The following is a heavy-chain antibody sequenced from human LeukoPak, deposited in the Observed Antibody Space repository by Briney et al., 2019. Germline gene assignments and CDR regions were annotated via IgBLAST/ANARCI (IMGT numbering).Heavy chain of an antibody. J-gene: IGHJ4*02. Sequence: GGSLRLSCAASGFTFSSYWMSWVRQAPGKGLEWVANIKQDGSEKYYVDSMKGRFTISRDNAKNSLYLQMNSLRAEDTAVYYCARDSSPQQQLVTASSLDYWGQGTLATVSS. CDR3: ARDSSPQQQLVTASSLDY. CDR1: GFTFSSYW. CDR2: IKQDGSEK. V-gene: IGHV3-7*01. D-gene: IGHD6-13*01.